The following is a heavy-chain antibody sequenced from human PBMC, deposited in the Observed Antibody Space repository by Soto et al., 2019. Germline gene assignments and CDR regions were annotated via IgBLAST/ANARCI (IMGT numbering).Heavy chain of an antibody. J-gene: IGHJ4*02. Sequence: ASVKVSCKSSGYTFTANYLHWVRQAPGQGLEWMGWINPKTGGTNYAQKFQGWVTVTRDTSISTAFMELSALESDDTAVYFCARDGPLYGDQRYFDYWGQGTLVTVSS. CDR3: ARDGPLYGDQRYFDY. V-gene: IGHV1-2*04. CDR2: INPKTGGT. CDR1: GYTFTANY. D-gene: IGHD4-17*01.